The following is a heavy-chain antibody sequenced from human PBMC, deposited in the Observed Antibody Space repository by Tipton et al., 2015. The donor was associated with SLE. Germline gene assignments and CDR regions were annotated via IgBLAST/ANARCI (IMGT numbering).Heavy chain of an antibody. V-gene: IGHV4-61*09. CDR2: MFSSGTT. Sequence: LRLSCIVSGGSFSSGSYHWSWIRQPAGKGLEWIGQMFSSGTTNYNPSLKSRVTVSVDTSKSQFSLKLTSVTAADTAVYYCARRRGASGLFDSWGQGILVTVSS. J-gene: IGHJ4*02. CDR3: ARRRGASGLFDS. CDR1: GGSFSSGSYH.